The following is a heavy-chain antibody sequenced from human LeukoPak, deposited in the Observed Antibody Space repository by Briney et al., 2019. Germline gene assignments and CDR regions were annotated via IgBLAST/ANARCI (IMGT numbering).Heavy chain of an antibody. J-gene: IGHJ6*02. Sequence: SETLSLTCTVSGGSISSYYWSWIRQPPGKGLEWIGYIYYSGSTHYNPSLKSRVTISVDTSKNQFSLKLSSVTAADTAVYYCARDSQLLWFGGDYYYGMDVWGQGTTVTVSS. CDR2: IYYSGST. CDR3: ARDSQLLWFGGDYYYGMDV. D-gene: IGHD3-10*01. V-gene: IGHV4-59*12. CDR1: GGSISSYY.